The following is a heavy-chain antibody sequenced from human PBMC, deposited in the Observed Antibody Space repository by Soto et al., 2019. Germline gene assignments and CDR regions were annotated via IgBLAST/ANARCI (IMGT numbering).Heavy chain of an antibody. CDR3: ARHSPPFFYGSGPWDV. CDR1: SGSISNSY. D-gene: IGHD3-10*01. Sequence: QGQLQESGPGLVRPSETISLTCTDCSGSISNSYWSWIRQSPGKGLEWIGYIYSSGCTRDNPSLNSRVTISVDTTKNQFSLKLSSLIAADTAVYYCARHSPPFFYGSGPWDVWGQGTTVTVSS. CDR2: IYSSGCT. J-gene: IGHJ6*02. V-gene: IGHV4-59*08.